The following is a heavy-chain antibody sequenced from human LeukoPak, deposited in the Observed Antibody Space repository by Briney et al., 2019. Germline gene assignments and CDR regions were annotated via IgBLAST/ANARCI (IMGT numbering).Heavy chain of an antibody. D-gene: IGHD2-15*01. CDR3: AKQLGYCSDGSCYFPY. V-gene: IGHV3-23*01. CDR2: ISNNGGYT. CDR1: GFTFSSSA. J-gene: IGHJ4*02. Sequence: GGSLRLPCAASGFTFSSSAMSWVRQAPGKGLEWVSAISNNGGYTYYADSVQGRFTISRDNSKSTLCLQMNSLRAEDTAVYYCAKQLGYCSDGSCYFPYWGQGTLVTVSS.